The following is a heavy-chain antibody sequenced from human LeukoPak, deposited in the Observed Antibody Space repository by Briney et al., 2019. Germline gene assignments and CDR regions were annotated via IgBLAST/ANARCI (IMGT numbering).Heavy chain of an antibody. V-gene: IGHV1-46*01. CDR1: GYTFTNNF. CDR2: INPSGDNT. D-gene: IGHD1-1*01. CDR3: ARANLPQAGYLPRDWFDP. J-gene: IGHJ5*02. Sequence: ASVKVSCKASGYTFTNNFMHWVRQAPGQGLEWIGIINPSGDNTWYAQKFQGRVTMTRDMATSTDYLELSSLRSEDTAVYYCARANLPQAGYLPRDWFDPWGQGTLVTVSS.